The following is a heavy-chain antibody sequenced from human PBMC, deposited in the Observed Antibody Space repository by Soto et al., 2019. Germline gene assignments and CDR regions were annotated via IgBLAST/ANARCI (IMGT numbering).Heavy chain of an antibody. CDR1: GGTFSSYA. CDR2: IIPIFGTA. V-gene: IGHV1-69*13. J-gene: IGHJ4*02. CDR3: ARSPRLLTNLDY. D-gene: IGHD3-9*01. Sequence: SVKVSCKASGGTFSSYAISWVRQAPGQGLEWMGGIIPIFGTANYAQKFQGRVTITADESTSTAYMELSSLRSEDTAVYYCARSPRLLTNLDYWGQGTLVTVSS.